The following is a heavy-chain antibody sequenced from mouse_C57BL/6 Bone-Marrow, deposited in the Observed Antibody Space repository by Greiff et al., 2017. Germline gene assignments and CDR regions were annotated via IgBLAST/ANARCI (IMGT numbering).Heavy chain of an antibody. Sequence: QVQLQQSGPELVKPGASVKISCKASGYAFSSSWMNWVKQRPGKGLEWIGRIYPGDGDTNYNGKFKGKATLTADKSSSTAYMQLSSLTSEDSAVYFCDCYYGSKDYWGQGTTLTVSS. V-gene: IGHV1-82*01. D-gene: IGHD1-1*01. CDR2: IYPGDGDT. CDR3: DCYYGSKDY. J-gene: IGHJ2*01. CDR1: GYAFSSSW.